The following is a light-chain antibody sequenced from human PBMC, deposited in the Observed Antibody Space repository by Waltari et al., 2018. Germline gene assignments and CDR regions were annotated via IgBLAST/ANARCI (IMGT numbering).Light chain of an antibody. V-gene: IGLV3-21*02. CDR1: NIETKH. CDR3: QVWDDSSNHWV. Sequence: SYVLTQPPSVSVAPGQPAPITCGGDNIETKHVHWYQQKPGQAPLLVVYDDYVRPSGSPDRFSGTTSGNTATLTISRVEAGGEADYYCQVWDDSSNHWVFGGGTKLTVL. CDR2: DDY. J-gene: IGLJ3*02.